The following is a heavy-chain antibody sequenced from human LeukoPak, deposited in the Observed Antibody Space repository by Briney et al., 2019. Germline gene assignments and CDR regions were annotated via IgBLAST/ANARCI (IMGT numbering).Heavy chain of an antibody. CDR1: GXTFSTYV. CDR3: ARGLSSPGLDH. Sequence: GGSLRLSCAASGXTFSTYVMNWVRQAPGKGLEWVASIKGDGSEKYYVDSVKGRFTISRDNAKNSLYLQMNSLRAEDTAVFYCARGLSSPGLDHWGLGTLVTVSS. V-gene: IGHV3-7*05. D-gene: IGHD6-6*01. J-gene: IGHJ4*02. CDR2: IKGDGSEK.